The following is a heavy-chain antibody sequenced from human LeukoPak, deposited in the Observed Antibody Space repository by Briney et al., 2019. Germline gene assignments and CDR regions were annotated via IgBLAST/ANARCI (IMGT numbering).Heavy chain of an antibody. D-gene: IGHD1-14*01. CDR2: ISGSGVST. CDR1: GFTFSNYW. Sequence: PGGSLRLSCAASGFTFSNYWMNWVRQAPGKGLEWVSAISGSGVSTYYADSVKGRFTISRDNPKNTLFLQMNSLRAEDTAVYYCAKPARTDYADYWGQGTLVTVSS. CDR3: AKPARTDYADY. J-gene: IGHJ4*02. V-gene: IGHV3-23*01.